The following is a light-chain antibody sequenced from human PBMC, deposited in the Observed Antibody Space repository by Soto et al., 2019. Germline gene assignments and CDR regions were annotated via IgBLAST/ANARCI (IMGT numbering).Light chain of an antibody. Sequence: QSVLTQPPSXXXXXXXXXTISCTGSSSNIGAGYDVQWYQQVPGTAPKLLISNSINRPSGVPDRFSGSRSDTSASLAITGIQADDEADYYCQSYDRSLSGWVFGGGTKVTVL. CDR1: SSNIGAGYD. J-gene: IGLJ3*02. V-gene: IGLV1-40*01. CDR3: QSYDRSLSGWV. CDR2: NSI.